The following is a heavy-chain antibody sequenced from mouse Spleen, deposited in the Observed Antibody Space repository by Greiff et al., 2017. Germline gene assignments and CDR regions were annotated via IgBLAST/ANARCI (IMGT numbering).Heavy chain of an antibody. Sequence: EVKLMESGGGLVKLGGSLKLSCAASGFTFSSYAMSWVRQTPEKRLEWVATISSGGGNTYYPDSVKGRFTISRDNAKNTLYLQMSSLKSEDTAMYYCAREITFDYWGQGTTLTVSS. CDR3: AREITFDY. J-gene: IGHJ2*01. CDR1: GFTFSSYA. V-gene: IGHV5-9*04. CDR2: ISSGGGNT. D-gene: IGHD1-3*01.